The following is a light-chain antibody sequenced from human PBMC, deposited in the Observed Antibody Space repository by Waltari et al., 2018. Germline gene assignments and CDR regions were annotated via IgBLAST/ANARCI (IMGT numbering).Light chain of an antibody. CDR1: PSISSW. CDR3: QQYKSYSGYT. Sequence: DIQMTQSPPTLSASVGESVTITCRASPSISSWLAWYQQKPGKAPKLLIYKASTLKSGVPSRFSGSGSGTEFTLTISSLQPDDFATYYCQQYKSYSGYTFGQGTKLEIK. CDR2: KAS. V-gene: IGKV1-5*03. J-gene: IGKJ2*01.